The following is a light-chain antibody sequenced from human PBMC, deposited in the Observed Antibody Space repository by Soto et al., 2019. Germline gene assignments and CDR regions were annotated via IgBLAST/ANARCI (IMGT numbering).Light chain of an antibody. CDR1: QSISNW. CDR3: QQYNSLSHT. Sequence: DIQMTQSPSTLSASVGDTVTITCRASQSISNWLAWYQQKPGKAPKVLIYKASNLESGVPSRFSGSGSGTEFTLTISSLQPDDFATHYCQQYNSLSHTFGQGTKLEIK. V-gene: IGKV1-5*03. J-gene: IGKJ2*01. CDR2: KAS.